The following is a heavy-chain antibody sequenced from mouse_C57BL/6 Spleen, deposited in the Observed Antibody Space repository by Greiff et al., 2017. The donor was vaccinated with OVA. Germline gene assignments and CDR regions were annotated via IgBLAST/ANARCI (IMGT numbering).Heavy chain of an antibody. D-gene: IGHD1-1*01. Sequence: VQLQQPGAELVKPGASVKLSCKASGYTFTSYWMHWVKQRPGQGLEWIGMIHPNSGSTNYNEKFKSKATLTVDKSSSTAYMQLSSLTSEDSAVYDCASITAGVATEGYYFDYWGQGTTLTVSS. CDR2: IHPNSGST. V-gene: IGHV1-64*01. CDR1: GYTFTSYW. J-gene: IGHJ2*01. CDR3: ASITAGVATEGYYFDY.